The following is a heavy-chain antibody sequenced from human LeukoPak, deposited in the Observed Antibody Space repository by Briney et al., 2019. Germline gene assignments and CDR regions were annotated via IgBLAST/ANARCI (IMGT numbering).Heavy chain of an antibody. CDR3: AREGTAGTNLNWFDP. V-gene: IGHV4-59*01. CDR1: GDSNSLYY. D-gene: IGHD1-1*01. CDR2: ISYSGST. J-gene: IGHJ5*02. Sequence: SETLSLTCSVSGDSNSLYYWSWIRQPPGKGLEWIAYISYSGSTNFNPSLKSRVTISVDTSKNQFSLKLSSVTAADTAVYYCAREGTAGTNLNWFDPWGQGTLVTVSS.